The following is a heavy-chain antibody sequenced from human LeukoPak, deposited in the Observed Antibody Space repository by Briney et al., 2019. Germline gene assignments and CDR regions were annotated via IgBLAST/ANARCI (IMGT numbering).Heavy chain of an antibody. D-gene: IGHD4-17*01. Sequence: GGSLRLSCAASGFSFSNYWMCWVRQAPGKGLMCVSRINSDGSTTTYADSVKGRFTVSRDNAKNSVYLHMNNLREEDTSVYYCARGETAVTSSLDFWGQGTLVTVSS. CDR3: ARGETAVTSSLDF. CDR2: INSDGSTT. V-gene: IGHV3-74*03. CDR1: GFSFSNYW. J-gene: IGHJ4*02.